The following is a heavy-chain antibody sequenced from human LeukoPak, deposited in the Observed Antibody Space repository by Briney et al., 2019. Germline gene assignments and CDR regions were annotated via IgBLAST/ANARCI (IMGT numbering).Heavy chain of an antibody. J-gene: IGHJ4*02. CDR1: GFTFSNYW. CDR2: IKEDGAEQ. Sequence: PGGSLRLSCAASGFTFSNYWMTWVRQAPGKGLEWVANIKEDGAEQYYVDSVRGRFTISRDNAKNSVYLQLNRLRVEDTAIYYCARDPREQQLDYWGQGTLVTVSS. D-gene: IGHD6-13*01. V-gene: IGHV3-7*03. CDR3: ARDPREQQLDY.